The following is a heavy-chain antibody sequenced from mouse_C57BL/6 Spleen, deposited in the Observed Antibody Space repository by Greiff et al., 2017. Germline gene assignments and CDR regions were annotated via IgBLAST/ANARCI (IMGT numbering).Heavy chain of an antibody. CDR1: GYTFTSYW. CDR3: ARPHCYGSSLVAY. J-gene: IGHJ3*01. Sequence: VQLQQPGAELVMPGASVKLSCKASGYTFTSYWMHWVKQRPGQGLEWIGEIDPSDSYTNYNQKFKGKSTLTVDKSSSTAYMQLRSLPSEDSAVYYCARPHCYGSSLVAYWGQGTLVTVSA. D-gene: IGHD1-1*01. CDR2: IDPSDSYT. V-gene: IGHV1-69*01.